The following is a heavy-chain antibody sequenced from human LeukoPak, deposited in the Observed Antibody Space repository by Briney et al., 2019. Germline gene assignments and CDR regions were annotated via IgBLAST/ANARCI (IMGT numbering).Heavy chain of an antibody. CDR1: GASFTGDY. V-gene: IGHV4-34*01. J-gene: IGHJ5*02. CDR3: ARLGVPAVANNWFDP. CDR2: INHSGGT. D-gene: IGHD2-2*01. Sequence: PSETLSLTCAVYGASFTGDYWSWFRQPPGKGLGWIGEINHSGGTNYNPSLKSRVTISVDTSKNQFSLKLSSVTAADTAVYYCARLGVPAVANNWFDPWGQGTLVTVSS.